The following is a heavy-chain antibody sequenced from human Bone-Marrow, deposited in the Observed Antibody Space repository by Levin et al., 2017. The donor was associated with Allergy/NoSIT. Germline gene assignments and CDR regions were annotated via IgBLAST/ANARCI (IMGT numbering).Heavy chain of an antibody. D-gene: IGHD6-13*01. CDR2: IGKDESET. CDR3: AAYSNKWVGGEY. J-gene: IGHJ4*02. CDR1: GFTFSAYW. V-gene: IGHV3-7*03. Sequence: PGGSLRLSCVTSGFTFSAYWMTWVRQAPGKGLQWVANIGKDESETNYVDSVKGRFSISRDNDKNLVYLHMNSLSADDTGMYYCAAYSNKWVGGEYWGQGT.